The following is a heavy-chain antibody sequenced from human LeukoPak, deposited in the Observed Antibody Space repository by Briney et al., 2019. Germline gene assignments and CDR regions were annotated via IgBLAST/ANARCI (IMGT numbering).Heavy chain of an antibody. CDR1: GFTFSNYS. CDR2: IGGSSNSA. J-gene: IGHJ4*02. D-gene: IGHD2-2*01. Sequence: GGSLRLSCAASGFTFSNYSMTWVRQAPGKGLEWVSAIGGSSNSAYYADSVKGRFTISRDNSKNTLYLQMNSLRAEDTAVYYCATAGYCRSTSCPPDYWGQGTLVTVSS. CDR3: ATAGYCRSTSCPPDY. V-gene: IGHV3-23*01.